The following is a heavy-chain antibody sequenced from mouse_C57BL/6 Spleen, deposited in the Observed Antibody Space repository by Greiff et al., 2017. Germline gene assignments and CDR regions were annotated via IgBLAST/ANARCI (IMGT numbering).Heavy chain of an antibody. CDR2: IYPGDGDT. Sequence: QVQLQQSGAELVKPGASVKISCKASGYAFSSYWMNWVKQRPGKGLEWIGQIYPGDGDTNYNGKFKGKATLTADKSSSTAYMQLSSLTSEDSAVYFCARGGVLRPYGDWGQGTTLTVSS. CDR3: ARGGVLRPYGD. V-gene: IGHV1-80*01. D-gene: IGHD1-2*01. J-gene: IGHJ2*01. CDR1: GYAFSSYW.